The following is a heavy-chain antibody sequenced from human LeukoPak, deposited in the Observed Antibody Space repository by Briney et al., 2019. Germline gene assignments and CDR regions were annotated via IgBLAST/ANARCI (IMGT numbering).Heavy chain of an antibody. J-gene: IGHJ6*03. CDR3: ARSLRRGSTYYYYMDV. CDR1: GGSFSGYY. CDR2: INHSGST. D-gene: IGHD5/OR15-5a*01. V-gene: IGHV4-34*01. Sequence: PSETLSLTCAVYGGSFSGYYWSWIRQPPGKGLEWIGEINHSGSTNYNPSLKSRVTISVDTSKNQFSLKLSSVTAADTAVYYCARSLRRGSTYYYYMDVWGKGTTVTISS.